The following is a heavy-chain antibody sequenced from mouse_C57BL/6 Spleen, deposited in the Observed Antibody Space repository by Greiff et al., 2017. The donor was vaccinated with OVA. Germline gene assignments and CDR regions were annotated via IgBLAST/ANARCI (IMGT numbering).Heavy chain of an antibody. CDR3: ASSYITTVVADY. J-gene: IGHJ2*01. D-gene: IGHD1-1*01. Sequence: EVQLQQSGPELVKPGASVKISCKASGYSFADYNMNWVKQSNGKSLEWIGVITPNYGTTSYNQKFKGKATLTVDQSSSTAYMQLNSLTSEDSAVYYCASSYITTVVADYWGQGTTLTVSS. CDR1: GYSFADYN. CDR2: ITPNYGTT. V-gene: IGHV1-39*01.